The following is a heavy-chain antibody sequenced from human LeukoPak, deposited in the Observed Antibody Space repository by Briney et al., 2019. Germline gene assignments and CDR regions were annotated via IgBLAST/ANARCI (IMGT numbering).Heavy chain of an antibody. V-gene: IGHV3-30*02. Sequence: GGSLRLSCAASGFTFSSYGMHWVRQAPGKGLEWVAFILYDGSNKYYADSVKGRFTISRDNSKNTLYLQMNSLRAEDTAVYYCAKDQGYDFWSGYYGWGQGTLVTVSS. CDR2: ILYDGSNK. CDR3: AKDQGYDFWSGYYG. D-gene: IGHD3-3*01. J-gene: IGHJ4*02. CDR1: GFTFSSYG.